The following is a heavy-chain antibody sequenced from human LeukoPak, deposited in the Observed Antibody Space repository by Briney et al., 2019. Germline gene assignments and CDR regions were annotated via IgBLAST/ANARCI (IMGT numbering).Heavy chain of an antibody. V-gene: IGHV4-30-4*01. D-gene: IGHD2-21*02. CDR3: ARALPSYCGGDCSRRAFDY. Sequence: PSETLSLTCTVSGGSISSGDYYWSWIRQPPGKGLEWIGYICYSGSTYYNPSLKSRVTISVDTSKNQFSLKLSSVTAADTAVYYCARALPSYCGGDCSRRAFDYWGQGTLVTVSS. CDR1: GGSISSGDYY. CDR2: ICYSGST. J-gene: IGHJ4*02.